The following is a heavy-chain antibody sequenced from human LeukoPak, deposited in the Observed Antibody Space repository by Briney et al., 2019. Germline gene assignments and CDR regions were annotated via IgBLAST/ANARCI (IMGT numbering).Heavy chain of an antibody. D-gene: IGHD5-12*01. Sequence: ASVKVSCKASGGTFSSYAISWVRQAPGQGLEWMGGIIPIFGTANYAQKFQGRVTITTDESTSTAYMELSSLRSEDTAVYYCASPDSGYDYQGAFDIWGQGTMVTVSS. CDR2: IIPIFGTA. V-gene: IGHV1-69*05. CDR1: GGTFSSYA. J-gene: IGHJ3*02. CDR3: ASPDSGYDYQGAFDI.